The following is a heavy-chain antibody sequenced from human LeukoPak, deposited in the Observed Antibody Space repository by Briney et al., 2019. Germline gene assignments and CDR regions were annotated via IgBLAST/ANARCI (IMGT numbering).Heavy chain of an antibody. CDR2: ISGSGGST. CDR1: GFTFSSYA. Sequence: GGSLRLSCAASGFTFSSYAMSWVRQAPGKGLEWVSAISGSGGSTYYADSVKGRFTISRDNSKNTLYLQMNSLRAEDTAVYYCAKGPPYYYDSSALGGNGMDVWGQGTTVTVSS. J-gene: IGHJ6*02. V-gene: IGHV3-23*01. CDR3: AKGPPYYYDSSALGGNGMDV. D-gene: IGHD3-22*01.